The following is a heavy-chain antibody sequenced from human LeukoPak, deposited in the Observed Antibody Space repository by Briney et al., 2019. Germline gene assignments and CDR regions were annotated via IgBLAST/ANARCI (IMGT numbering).Heavy chain of an antibody. D-gene: IGHD3-3*01. Sequence: GGSLRLSCAASGLTFSSHWMHWVRQAPGKGLEWVAVISYDGSNKYYADSVKGRFTISRDNSKNTLYLQMNSLRAEDTAVYYCARDRGRFLEWLPTFDYWGQGTLVTVSS. J-gene: IGHJ4*02. CDR3: ARDRGRFLEWLPTFDY. CDR1: GLTFSSHW. CDR2: ISYDGSNK. V-gene: IGHV3-30*03.